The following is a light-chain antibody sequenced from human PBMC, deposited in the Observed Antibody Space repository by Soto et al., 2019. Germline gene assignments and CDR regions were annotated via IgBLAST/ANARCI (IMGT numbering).Light chain of an antibody. V-gene: IGKV3-11*01. CDR2: DAS. Sequence: EIVLTQSPATLSLSPGERATLSCRASQSVSSYLAWYQQKPGQAPRLLIYDASNRATGIPARFSCSGSGTDFKLTISSLEPEDFAVYYCQQRSNWLWTFGQGTKVAIK. J-gene: IGKJ1*01. CDR3: QQRSNWLWT. CDR1: QSVSSY.